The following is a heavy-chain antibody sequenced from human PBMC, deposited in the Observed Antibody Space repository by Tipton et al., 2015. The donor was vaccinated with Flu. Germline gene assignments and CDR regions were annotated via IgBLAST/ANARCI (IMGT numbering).Heavy chain of an antibody. CDR2: IYHSGNV. Sequence: TLSLTCTVSGGSVSIDTYYWSWIRQPPGKGLEWIAHIYHSGNVHYSPSLKSRVTMSIDTSKSQFSLKLNSVTAADTAVYYCARVEYFYNSGDYYLGPDYWGQGTLVTVSS. CDR1: GGSVSIDTYY. J-gene: IGHJ4*02. D-gene: IGHD3-10*01. CDR3: ARVEYFYNSGDYYLGPDY. V-gene: IGHV4-61*01.